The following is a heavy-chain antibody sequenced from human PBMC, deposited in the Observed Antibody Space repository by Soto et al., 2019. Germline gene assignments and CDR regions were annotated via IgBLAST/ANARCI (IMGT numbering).Heavy chain of an antibody. CDR2: IYHSGST. V-gene: IGHV4-30-2*01. CDR3: ARGGGGIVVVENWFDP. CDR1: GGSISSGGYS. D-gene: IGHD2-2*01. Sequence: SETLSLTCAVSGGSISSGGYSWSWIRQPPGKGLEWIGYIYHSGSTYYNPSLKSRVTISVDRSKNQFSLKLSSVTAADTAVYYWARGGGGIVVVENWFDPWGQGTLVTVSS. J-gene: IGHJ5*02.